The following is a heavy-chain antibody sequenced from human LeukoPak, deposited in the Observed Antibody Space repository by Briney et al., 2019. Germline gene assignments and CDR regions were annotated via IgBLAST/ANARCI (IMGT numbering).Heavy chain of an antibody. CDR3: ARYIVGSMSDY. Sequence: SETLSLTCTVSGGSFSSSNYYWGWIRQPPGKGLDWIGSIVYSGSTNYNPSLESRATISVDRSKNQFSLKLSSVTATDTAVYYCARYIVGSMSDYWGQGTLVTVSS. V-gene: IGHV4-39*01. J-gene: IGHJ4*02. CDR2: IVYSGST. CDR1: GGSFSSSNYY. D-gene: IGHD1-26*01.